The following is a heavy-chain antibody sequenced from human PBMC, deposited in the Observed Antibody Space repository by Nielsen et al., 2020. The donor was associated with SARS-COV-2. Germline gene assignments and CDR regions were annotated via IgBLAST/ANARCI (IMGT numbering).Heavy chain of an antibody. V-gene: IGHV3-20*01. Sequence: GESLKISCAASGFTFDDYGMSWVRQAPGKGLEWVSGINWNGGSTGYADSVKGRFTISRDNAKNSLYLQMNSLRAEDTALYHCARDKDWNYNSNYWYFDLWGRGTLVTVSS. J-gene: IGHJ2*01. D-gene: IGHD1-7*01. CDR3: ARDKDWNYNSNYWYFDL. CDR2: INWNGGST. CDR1: GFTFDDYG.